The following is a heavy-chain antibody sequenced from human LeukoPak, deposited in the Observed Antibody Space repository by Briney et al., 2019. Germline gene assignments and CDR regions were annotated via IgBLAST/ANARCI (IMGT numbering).Heavy chain of an antibody. CDR1: GYTFTSYY. CDR3: ATDAYYDYVWGSYRYTSLGYFDY. J-gene: IGHJ4*02. D-gene: IGHD3-16*02. V-gene: IGHV1-46*01. CDR2: INPSGGST. Sequence: ASVKVSCMASGYTFTSYYMHWVRQAPGQGLEWMGIINPSGGSTSYAQKFQGRVTMTRDTSTRTVYMELSSLRSEDTAVYYCATDAYYDYVWGSYRYTSLGYFDYWGQGTLVTVSS.